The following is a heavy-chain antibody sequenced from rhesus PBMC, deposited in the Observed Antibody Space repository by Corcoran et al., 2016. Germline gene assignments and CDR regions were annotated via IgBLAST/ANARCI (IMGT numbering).Heavy chain of an antibody. D-gene: IGHD5-30*01. J-gene: IGHJ4*01. CDR2: IGGTAGIT. CDR1: GGSIRGFS. V-gene: IGHV4-165*02. CDR3: ARSDAVGTAIDC. Sequence: VQLQESGPGLVKPSETLSLTCDVSGGSIRGFSWNWIRPPPGKGLEWIGYIGGTAGITYYNPSLKSQVTISTDPSKNQSSLKLISLTAADTAVYYCARSDAVGTAIDCWGQGVLVTVSS.